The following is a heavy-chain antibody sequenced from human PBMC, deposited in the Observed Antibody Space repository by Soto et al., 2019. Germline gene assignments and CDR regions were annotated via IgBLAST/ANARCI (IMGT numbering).Heavy chain of an antibody. CDR3: AGATVIYCSGGSCYSEDAFDI. D-gene: IGHD2-15*01. CDR2: ISSSGSTI. V-gene: IGHV3-11*01. Sequence: GGSLRLSCAASGFTFSDYYMSWIRQAPGKGLEWVSYISSSGSTIYYADSVKGRFTISRDNAKNSLYLQMNSLRAEDSAVYYCAGATVIYCSGGSCYSEDAFDIWGQGTMVTVSS. J-gene: IGHJ3*02. CDR1: GFTFSDYY.